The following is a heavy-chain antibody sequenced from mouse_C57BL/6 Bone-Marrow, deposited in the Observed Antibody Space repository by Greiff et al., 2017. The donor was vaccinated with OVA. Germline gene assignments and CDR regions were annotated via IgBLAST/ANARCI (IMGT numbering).Heavy chain of an antibody. D-gene: IGHD2-5*01. Sequence: EVQLQESGGGLVQPGGSMKLSCAASGFTFSDAWMDWVRQSPEKGLEWVAEIRNKANNHATYYAESVKGRFTISRDDSKSSVYLQMNSLRAEDTGIYYCTSYSNYRSWYFDVWGTGTTVTVSS. CDR3: TSYSNYRSWYFDV. CDR2: IRNKANNHAT. J-gene: IGHJ1*03. CDR1: GFTFSDAW. V-gene: IGHV6-6*01.